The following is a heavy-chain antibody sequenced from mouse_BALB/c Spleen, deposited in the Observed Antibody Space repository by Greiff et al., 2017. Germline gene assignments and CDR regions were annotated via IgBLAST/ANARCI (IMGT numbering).Heavy chain of an antibody. J-gene: IGHJ3*01. CDR2: IRNKANGYTT. CDR1: GFTFTDYY. V-gene: IGHV7-3*02. Sequence: DVKLVESGGGLVQPGGSLRLSCATSGFTFTDYYMSWVRQPPGKALEWLGFIRNKANGYTTEYSASVKGRFTISRDNSQSILYLQMNTLRAEDSATYYCARDYYGYGFAYWGQGTLVTVSA. CDR3: ARDYYGYGFAY. D-gene: IGHD1-2*01.